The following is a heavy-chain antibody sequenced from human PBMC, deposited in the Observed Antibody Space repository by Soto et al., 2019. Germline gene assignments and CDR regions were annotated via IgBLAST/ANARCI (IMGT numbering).Heavy chain of an antibody. D-gene: IGHD2-21*02. V-gene: IGHV1-3*01. CDR1: GYTFTSYA. Sequence: ASVKVSCKASGYTFTSYAMHWVRLAPGQRLEWMGWINAGNGNTKYSQKFQGRVTITSDTSASTAYMKLSSLRSEDTAVYYCARTYCGGDCYFDFDYWGQGTLVTVSS. CDR3: ARTYCGGDCYFDFDY. J-gene: IGHJ4*02. CDR2: INAGNGNT.